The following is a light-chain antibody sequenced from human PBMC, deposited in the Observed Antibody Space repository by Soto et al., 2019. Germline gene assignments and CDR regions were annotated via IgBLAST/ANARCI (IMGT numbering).Light chain of an antibody. CDR2: GAS. Sequence: MRQYPTPRPWSPGEITTPPFRASQSVSSNLAWYQQKPGQAPRLLIYGASTRATGIPARFSGSGSGTEFTLTISSLQSEDFAVYYCQQYNNWPPITFGQGTRLENK. J-gene: IGKJ5*01. V-gene: IGKV3-15*01. CDR3: QQYNNWPPIT. CDR1: QSVSSN.